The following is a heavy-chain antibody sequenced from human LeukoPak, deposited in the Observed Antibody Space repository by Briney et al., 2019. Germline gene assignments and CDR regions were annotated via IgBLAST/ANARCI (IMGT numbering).Heavy chain of an antibody. CDR1: GDSISSGNYY. J-gene: IGHJ3*02. CDR3: ARDRAGDSFDI. Sequence: SETLSLTCTVSGDSISSGNYYWTWIRQPAGKGLEWIGRIYTSGNTNYNPSLKSQVTISMDTSKNQFTLNLNSVTAADTAVYYCARDRAGDSFDIWGQGTMVTVSS. V-gene: IGHV4-61*02. D-gene: IGHD7-27*01. CDR2: IYTSGNT.